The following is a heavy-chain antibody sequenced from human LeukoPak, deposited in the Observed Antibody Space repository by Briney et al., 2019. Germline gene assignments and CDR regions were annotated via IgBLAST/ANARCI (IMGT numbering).Heavy chain of an antibody. J-gene: IGHJ6*02. CDR2: ISSSGSTI. CDR1: GFTFSDYY. Sequence: PGGSLRLSCAVSGFTFSDYYMSWIRQAPGKGLEWVSYISSSGSTIYYADSVKGRFTISRDNAKNSLYLQMNSLRAEDTAVYYCARDEGADFWSGYSYYYYGMDVWGQGTTVTVSS. CDR3: ARDEGADFWSGYSYYYYGMDV. V-gene: IGHV3-11*01. D-gene: IGHD3-3*01.